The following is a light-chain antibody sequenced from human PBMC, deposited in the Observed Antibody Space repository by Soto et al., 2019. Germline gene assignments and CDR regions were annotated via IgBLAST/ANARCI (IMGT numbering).Light chain of an antibody. V-gene: IGKV3-20*01. CDR1: QSVSSSY. J-gene: IGKJ1*01. Sequence: TQSPATLSVAPGEIATLSCRASQSVSSSYLAWYQQKPGQAPRLLIYGASSRATGIPDRFSGSGSGTDFTLTISRLEPEDFAVYYCQQSGSSPRTFGQGAKVAI. CDR2: GAS. CDR3: QQSGSSPRT.